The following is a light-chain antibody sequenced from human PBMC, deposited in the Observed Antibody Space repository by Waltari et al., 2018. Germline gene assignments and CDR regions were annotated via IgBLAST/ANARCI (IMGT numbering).Light chain of an antibody. V-gene: IGKV3-20*01. CDR2: DAS. Sequence: LSLSPGEGATLSCRASQSVSRALAWYQQKPGQAPRLLIYDASRRATGIPDRFSGSGSGTDFSLTISRLEPEDFAVYYCQKYESLPATFGQGTKVEIK. J-gene: IGKJ1*01. CDR1: QSVSRA. CDR3: QKYESLPAT.